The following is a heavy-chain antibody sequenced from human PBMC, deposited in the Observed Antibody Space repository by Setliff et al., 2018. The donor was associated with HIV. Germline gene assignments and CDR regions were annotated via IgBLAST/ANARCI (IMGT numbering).Heavy chain of an antibody. D-gene: IGHD6-6*01. CDR1: GVTSGDYY. Sequence: SETLSLTCTFSGVTSGDYYWTWIRQHPVKGLEWIGYIYSSGTKYYNPSLKSRVIISVDTSKNQFSLKLSSVTAADTAVYYCARGGRSLAAQTWFDPWGQGTLVTVSS. CDR2: IYSSGTK. V-gene: IGHV4-31*03. J-gene: IGHJ5*02. CDR3: ARGGRSLAAQTWFDP.